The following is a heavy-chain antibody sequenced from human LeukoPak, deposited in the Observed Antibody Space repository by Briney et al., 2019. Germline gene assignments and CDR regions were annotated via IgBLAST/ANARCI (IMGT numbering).Heavy chain of an antibody. V-gene: IGHV5-51*01. CDR2: IYPADSDT. CDR1: GYSFTSYW. D-gene: IGHD1-26*01. J-gene: IGHJ6*02. CDR3: VMVGVPGRSCLDV. Sequence: GESLKISCKGAGYSFTSYWIGWVRQMPGKGLEWMGSIYPADSDTRYSPSFQGQVTISADKSISTAYLQWRRLNASDTAMYYSVMVGVPGRSCLDVWGQGTTVTVAS.